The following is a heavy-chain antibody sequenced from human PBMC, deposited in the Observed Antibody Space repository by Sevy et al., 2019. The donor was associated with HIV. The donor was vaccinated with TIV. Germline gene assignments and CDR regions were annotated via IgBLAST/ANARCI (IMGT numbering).Heavy chain of an antibody. CDR2: IRSKANSYET. CDR1: GFTFSGSA. J-gene: IGHJ6*03. Sequence: GGSLRLSCAASGFTFSGSAMHWVRQASGKGLEWVGRIRSKANSYETAYAASVKGRFTISRDDSKNTAYLQMNSLKTVDTAVYYCTRQKDIVVVPAAMQYYYYYYMDVWGKGTTVTVSS. V-gene: IGHV3-73*01. D-gene: IGHD2-2*01. CDR3: TRQKDIVVVPAAMQYYYYYYMDV.